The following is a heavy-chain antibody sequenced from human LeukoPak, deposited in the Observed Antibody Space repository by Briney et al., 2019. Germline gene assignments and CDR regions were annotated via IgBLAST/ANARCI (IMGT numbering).Heavy chain of an antibody. V-gene: IGHV4-59*12. CDR1: GGSFSGYY. J-gene: IGHJ4*02. D-gene: IGHD3-16*01. Sequence: SETLSLTCAIYGGSFSGYYWSWIREPPGKGLELIGYIYYSGSTNYNPSLKSRVTISVDTSKNQFSLKLSSVTAADTAVYYCARGRFWVDYWGQGTLVTVSS. CDR2: IYYSGST. CDR3: ARGRFWVDY.